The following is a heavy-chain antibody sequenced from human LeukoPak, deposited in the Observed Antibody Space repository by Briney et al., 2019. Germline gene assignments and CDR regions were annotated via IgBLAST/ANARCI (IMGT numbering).Heavy chain of an antibody. V-gene: IGHV3-23*01. D-gene: IGHD3-10*01. CDR1: KFTFSTSA. CDR3: AKDPMWFGEGDYKYYMDV. J-gene: IGHJ6*03. Sequence: GGSLRLSCAAPKFTFSTSALSWVRQAPGRGLEWVSGISGSGARAYYSDSVKGRFTISRDNSKSILYLQMNSLRVEDTALYYCAKDPMWFGEGDYKYYMDVWGKGTTVTVSS. CDR2: ISGSGARA.